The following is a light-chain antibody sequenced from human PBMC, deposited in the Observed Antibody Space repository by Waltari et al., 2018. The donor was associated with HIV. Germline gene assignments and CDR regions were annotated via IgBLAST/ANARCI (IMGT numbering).Light chain of an antibody. V-gene: IGKV4-1*01. J-gene: IGKJ4*01. CDR3: QQTYSIPPT. CDR1: QNVFYSSNNRNY. Sequence: DIVMTQSPDSLAVSLGERATIKCTSSQNVFYSSNNRNYLSWYQQKPGQPPKLIFYWASSRQSGVPDRFSGSGSGTDFTLTISSLQAEDVAVYFCQQTYSIPPTFGGGTKVEI. CDR2: WAS.